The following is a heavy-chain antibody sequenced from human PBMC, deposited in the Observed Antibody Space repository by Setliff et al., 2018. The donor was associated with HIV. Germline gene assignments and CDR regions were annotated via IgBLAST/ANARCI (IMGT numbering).Heavy chain of an antibody. CDR2: IYTSGST. V-gene: IGHV4-39*07. J-gene: IGHJ6*03. CDR1: GGSISTNTHY. CDR3: ARDKGYYYMDV. Sequence: SETLSLTCTVSGGSISTNTHYWGWVRQPPGKGLEWIGRIYTSGSTNDNPSLKSRITISVDTSNNQFSLRLSSVTAADTAVYYCARDKGYYYMDVWGKGITVTVSS.